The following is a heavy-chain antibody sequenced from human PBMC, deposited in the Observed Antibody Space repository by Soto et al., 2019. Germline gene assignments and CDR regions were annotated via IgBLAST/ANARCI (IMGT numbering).Heavy chain of an antibody. J-gene: IGHJ3*02. CDR1: GGTFSSYT. D-gene: IGHD4-17*01. CDR3: ARGLPTVTSDAFDS. V-gene: IGHV1-69*02. Sequence: QVQLVQSGAEVKKPGSSVKVSCKASGGTFSSYTISWVRQAPGQGLEWMGRIIPFLDIPNYAQKFQGRVTITADKSTSTAYMELSSLRSEDTAVYYCARGLPTVTSDAFDSWGLGPLVTVSS. CDR2: IIPFLDIP.